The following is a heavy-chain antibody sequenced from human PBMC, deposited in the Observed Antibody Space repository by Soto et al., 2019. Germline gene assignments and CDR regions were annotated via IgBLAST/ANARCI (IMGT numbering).Heavy chain of an antibody. J-gene: IGHJ4*02. V-gene: IGHV3-9*01. CDR1: GFTFDDFA. Sequence: VQLVESGGGVVQPGRSLRLSCAASGFTFDDFAMHWVRQTPGKGLEWVSGVSWNSGSIAYADSVRGRFTISRDNGEKSLFLELNSLRAEDTALYFCAKGSWAGTRGHFDNWGQGTPVTVSS. CDR3: AKGSWAGTRGHFDN. CDR2: VSWNSGSI.